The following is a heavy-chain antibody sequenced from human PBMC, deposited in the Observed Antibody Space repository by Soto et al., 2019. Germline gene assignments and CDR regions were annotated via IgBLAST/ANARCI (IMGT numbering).Heavy chain of an antibody. CDR1: GYTFSGYS. V-gene: IGHV1-18*04. D-gene: IGHD2-21*01. Sequence: QVVLEQSGGEVKKPGASVKVSCKASGYTFSGYSITWVRQAPGQGLEWMGRISGYNGNTNYARTRRGRLTLTTDTSTSTAYMEFRSLTSDDTAVYYCARDVFCGGAPACPDMDVWGQGTTVTVSS. CDR3: ARDVFCGGAPACPDMDV. J-gene: IGHJ6*02. CDR2: ISGYNGNT.